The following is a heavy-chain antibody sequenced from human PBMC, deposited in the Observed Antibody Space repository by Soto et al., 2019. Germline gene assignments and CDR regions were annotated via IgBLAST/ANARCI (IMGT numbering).Heavy chain of an antibody. V-gene: IGHV4-59*02. CDR2: IHINGRT. J-gene: IGHJ4*02. Sequence: LSLTCSVSGGSVSSYYWSWIRQPPGKGLEWIGYIHINGRTDYNPSLKSRVTISVDTSKNHFSLKLSSVTPADTAVYYCARARFCTSTSCYHYFDFWGQGTLVTVSS. CDR1: GGSVSSYY. D-gene: IGHD2-2*01. CDR3: ARARFCTSTSCYHYFDF.